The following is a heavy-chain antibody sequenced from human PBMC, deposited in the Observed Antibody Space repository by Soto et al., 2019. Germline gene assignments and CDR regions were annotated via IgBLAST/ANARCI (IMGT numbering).Heavy chain of an antibody. CDR1: GGSISSYY. CDR3: ARDTGVMTTDWFDP. CDR2: IYYSGST. D-gene: IGHD4-4*01. Sequence: SATLSLTCTVSGGSISSYYWSWIRQPPGKGLEWIGYIYYSGSTNYNPSLKSRVTISVDTSKNQFSLKLSSVTAADTAVYYCARDTGVMTTDWFDPWGQGTLVTVSS. J-gene: IGHJ5*02. V-gene: IGHV4-59*01.